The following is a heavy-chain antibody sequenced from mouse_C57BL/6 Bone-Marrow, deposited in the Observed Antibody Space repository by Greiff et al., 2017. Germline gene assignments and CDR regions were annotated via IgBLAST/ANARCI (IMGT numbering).Heavy chain of an antibody. CDR1: GYTFTSYW. CDR3: AILLLRYCYAMDY. J-gene: IGHJ4*01. Sequence: QVQLQQSGAELVKPGASVKVSCKASGYTFTSYWMHWVKQRPGQGLEWIGRIHPSDSDTNYNQKFKGKATLTVDKSSSPAYMQLSSLTSEDSAVYYCAILLLRYCYAMDYGGRGNSATV. V-gene: IGHV1-74*01. CDR2: IHPSDSDT. D-gene: IGHD1-1*01.